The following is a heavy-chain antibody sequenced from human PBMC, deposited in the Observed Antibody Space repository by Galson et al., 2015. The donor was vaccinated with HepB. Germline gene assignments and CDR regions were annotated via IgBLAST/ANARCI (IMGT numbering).Heavy chain of an antibody. V-gene: IGHV3-74*01. CDR3: ARDAKYVMDV. CDR1: GFTFSMYW. J-gene: IGHJ6*02. CDR2: IDSDGSST. Sequence: SLRLSCAASGFTFSMYWMHWVRQAPGKGLMWVSHIDSDGSSTNYPDSVKGRFTVSRDNAKNTLYLEMNSLRAEDTAVYYCARDAKYVMDVWGQGTTVTVPS.